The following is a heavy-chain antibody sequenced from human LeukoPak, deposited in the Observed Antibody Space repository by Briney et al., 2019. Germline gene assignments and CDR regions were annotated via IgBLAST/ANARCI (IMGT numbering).Heavy chain of an antibody. V-gene: IGHV3-33*01. CDR2: IWYDGSSK. D-gene: IGHD6-13*01. J-gene: IGHJ6*02. CDR1: GFTFSSYG. Sequence: GGSLRLSCAASGFTFSSYGMHWVRQAPGKGLEWVAVIWYDGSSKYYADSVKGRFTISRDNSKNTLYLQMNSLRAEDTAVYYCARSSGWYTGYYYGMDVWGQGTTVTVSS. CDR3: ARSSGWYTGYYYGMDV.